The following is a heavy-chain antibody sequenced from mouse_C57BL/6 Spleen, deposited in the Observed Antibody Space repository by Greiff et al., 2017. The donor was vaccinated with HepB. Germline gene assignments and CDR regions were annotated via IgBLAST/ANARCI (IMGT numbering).Heavy chain of an antibody. D-gene: IGHD2-5*01. CDR3: ARTGVTTWRAMDY. J-gene: IGHJ4*01. V-gene: IGHV2-2*01. Sequence: VQGVESGPGLVQPSQSLSITCTVSGFSLTSYGVHWVRQSPGKGLEWLGVIWSGGSTDYNAAFISRLSISKDNSKSQVFFKMNSLQADDTAIYYCARTGVTTWRAMDYWGQGTSVTVSS. CDR2: IWSGGST. CDR1: GFSLTSYG.